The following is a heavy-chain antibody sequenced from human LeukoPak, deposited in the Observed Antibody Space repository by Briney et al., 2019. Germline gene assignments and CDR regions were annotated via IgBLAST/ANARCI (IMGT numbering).Heavy chain of an antibody. J-gene: IGHJ4*02. CDR3: ARTRNSGSSDY. CDR2: IYTSGST. D-gene: IGHD5-12*01. CDR1: GGSISSGSYY. V-gene: IGHV4-61*02. Sequence: PSQTLSLTCTVSGGSISSGSYYWSWIRQPAGKGLEWIGRIYTSGSTNYNPSLKSRVTISVDTSKNQFSLKLSSVTAADTAVYYCARTRNSGSSDYWGQGTLVTVSS.